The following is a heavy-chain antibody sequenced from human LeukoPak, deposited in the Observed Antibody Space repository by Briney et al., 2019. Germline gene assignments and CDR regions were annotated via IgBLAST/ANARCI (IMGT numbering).Heavy chain of an antibody. V-gene: IGHV3-33*01. D-gene: IGHD3-22*01. Sequence: GGSLRLSCAASGFTFSSYGMHWVRQAPGKGLEWVAVIWYDGSNKYYADSVKGRFTISRDNSKNTLYLQMNSLRAEDTAVYYCAREGYDSSGYYYPGAFDIWGQGTMVTVYS. CDR3: AREGYDSSGYYYPGAFDI. CDR1: GFTFSSYG. CDR2: IWYDGSNK. J-gene: IGHJ3*02.